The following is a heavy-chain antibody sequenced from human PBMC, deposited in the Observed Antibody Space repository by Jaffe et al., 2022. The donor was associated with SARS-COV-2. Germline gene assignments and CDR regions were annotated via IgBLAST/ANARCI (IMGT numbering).Heavy chain of an antibody. V-gene: IGHV4-59*08. J-gene: IGHJ6*02. Sequence: QVQLQESGPGLVKPSETLSLTCTVSGGSISSYYWSWIRQPPGKGLEWIGYIYYSGSTNYNPSLKSRVTISVDTSKNQFSLKLSSVTAADTAVYYCARQEVGGYLTSGMDVWGQGTTVTVSS. CDR2: IYYSGST. CDR3: ARQEVGGYLTSGMDV. CDR1: GGSISSYY. D-gene: IGHD5-12*01.